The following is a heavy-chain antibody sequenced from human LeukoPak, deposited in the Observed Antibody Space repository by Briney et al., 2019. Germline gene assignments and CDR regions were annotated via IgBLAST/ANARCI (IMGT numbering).Heavy chain of an antibody. CDR3: ARDGQVDTAGRAFDI. D-gene: IGHD5-18*01. J-gene: IGHJ3*02. V-gene: IGHV3-30-3*01. Sequence: SGRSLRLSCAASGFTFSSYAMHWVRQAPGKGLEWVAVISYDGSNKYYADSVKGRFTISRDNSKNTLYLQMNSLRAEDTAVYYCARDGQVDTAGRAFDIWGQGTMVTVSS. CDR2: ISYDGSNK. CDR1: GFTFSSYA.